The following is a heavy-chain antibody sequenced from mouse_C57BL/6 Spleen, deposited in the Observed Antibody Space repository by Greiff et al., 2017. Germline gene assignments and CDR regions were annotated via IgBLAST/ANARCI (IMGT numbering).Heavy chain of an antibody. CDR1: GFTFSDYG. J-gene: IGHJ3*01. V-gene: IGHV5-17*01. CDR3: AMLAQATY. CDR2: ISSGSSTI. D-gene: IGHD3-2*02. Sequence: EVMLVESGGGLVKPGGSLKLSCAASGFTFSDYGMHWVRQAPEKGLEWVSYISSGSSTIYYADTVKGRFTISRDNAKNSLFLQMTSLRSEDTAMYYCAMLAQATYWGQGTLVTVSA.